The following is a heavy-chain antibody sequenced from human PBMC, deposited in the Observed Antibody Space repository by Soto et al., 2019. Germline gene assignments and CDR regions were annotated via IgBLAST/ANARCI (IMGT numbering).Heavy chain of an antibody. J-gene: IGHJ5*02. CDR1: GGSVSRGSHY. CDR3: ARDLSWFDP. CDR2: IYYSGST. Sequence: PLHTLSLNCTVSGGSVSRGSHYWSWIRQPPGKGLEWIGYIYYSGSTNYNPSLKSRVTISVDTSKNQFSLMRSSVTAADTAVYDCARDLSWFDPWGQGTLVTVSS. V-gene: IGHV4-61*01.